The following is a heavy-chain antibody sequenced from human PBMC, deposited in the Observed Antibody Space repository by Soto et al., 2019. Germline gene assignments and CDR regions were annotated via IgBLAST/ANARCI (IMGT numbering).Heavy chain of an antibody. V-gene: IGHV3-23*01. CDR3: AKDIDSSYFDY. J-gene: IGHJ4*02. D-gene: IGHD6-19*01. CDR1: GFTFSSHA. CDR2: ISGSGGST. Sequence: PGGSLRLSCAASGFTFSSHAMSWVRQAPGKGLEWVSAISGSGGSTRYADSVKGRFTISRDNSKNTLYVQMNSLRAEDTAVYFCAKDIDSSYFDYWGQGSLVTVSS.